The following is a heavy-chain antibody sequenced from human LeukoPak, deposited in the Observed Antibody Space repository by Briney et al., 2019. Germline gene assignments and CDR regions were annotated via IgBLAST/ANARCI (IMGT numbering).Heavy chain of an antibody. CDR2: ITTSSSYI. Sequence: GGSLRLSCAASGFTFSSYSLNWVRQAPGKGLEWVSSITTSSSYIYYADSVKGRFTISRDNAKNSLYLQMNSLRAEDTAVYYCARDRYYSDSSGVDYWGQGTLVTVSS. J-gene: IGHJ4*02. CDR1: GFTFSSYS. CDR3: ARDRYYSDSSGVDY. V-gene: IGHV3-21*01. D-gene: IGHD3-22*01.